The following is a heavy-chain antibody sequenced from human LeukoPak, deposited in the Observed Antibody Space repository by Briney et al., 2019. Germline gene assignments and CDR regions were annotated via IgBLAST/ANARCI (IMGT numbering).Heavy chain of an antibody. D-gene: IGHD3-16*01. Sequence: SEALSLTCSVSGGAISNYYWSWIRQPAGKGLEWIGRIYTSGNTNYNPSLKSRVTMSVDTSRNQFSLKLSSVTAADTAVYYCARGGGRPDPEYYYYYYMDVWGKGTTVTVSS. V-gene: IGHV4-4*07. J-gene: IGHJ6*03. CDR1: GGAISNYY. CDR3: ARGGGRPDPEYYYYYYMDV. CDR2: IYTSGNT.